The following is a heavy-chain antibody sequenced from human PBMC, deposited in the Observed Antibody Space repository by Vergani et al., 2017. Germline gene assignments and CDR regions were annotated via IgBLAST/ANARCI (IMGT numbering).Heavy chain of an antibody. CDR2: INPSGGST. V-gene: IGHV1-46*03. D-gene: IGHD5-18*01. CDR3: ARVMADTAMVTPSIDY. J-gene: IGHJ4*02. Sequence: QVQLVQSGAGVKKPGASVKVSCKASGYTFTSYYMHWVRQAPGQGLEWMGIINPSGGSTSYAQKFQGRVTMTRDTSTSTVYMELSSLRSEDTAVYYCARVMADTAMVTPSIDYWGQGTLVTVSS. CDR1: GYTFTSYY.